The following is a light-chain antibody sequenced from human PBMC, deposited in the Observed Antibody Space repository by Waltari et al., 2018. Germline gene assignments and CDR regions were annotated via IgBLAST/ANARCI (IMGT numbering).Light chain of an antibody. CDR2: DAS. V-gene: IGKV1-33*01. J-gene: IGKJ2*01. CDR1: QDITTS. Sequence: ISCQATQDITTSLSWFQQKPGKAPQLLIYDASSLQAGVPSRFSGTGSGTAFSFTITSLQPEDSATYYCQHYHSLPYTFGRGTKLQIK. CDR3: QHYHSLPYT.